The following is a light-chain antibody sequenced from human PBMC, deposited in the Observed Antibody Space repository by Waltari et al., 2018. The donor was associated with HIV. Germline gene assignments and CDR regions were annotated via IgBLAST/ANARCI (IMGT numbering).Light chain of an antibody. CDR2: WAS. CDR3: QQYYSTPLT. J-gene: IGKJ4*01. CDR1: QRVLYSSNNKNY. Sequence: DIVMTQSPDSLAVSLGERATVDCKSSQRVLYSSNNKNYLAWYQQKPGQPPELLIYWASTRESGVPDRFSGSGSATDFTLTISSLQAEDVAVYYCQQYYSTPLTFGGGTQVEIK. V-gene: IGKV4-1*01.